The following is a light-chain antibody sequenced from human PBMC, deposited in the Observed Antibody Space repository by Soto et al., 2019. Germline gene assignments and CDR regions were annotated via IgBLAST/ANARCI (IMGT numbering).Light chain of an antibody. Sequence: SVLTQPASVSGSPGQSITISCTGTSSDVGGYNYVSWYQQHPGKAPKFMIYDVSNRPSGVSTRFSGSKSGNTASLTISGLQAEDEADYYCNSYTTSNTRKKVFGTGTKVTVL. CDR1: SSDVGGYNY. CDR3: NSYTTSNTRKKV. J-gene: IGLJ1*01. CDR2: DVS. V-gene: IGLV2-14*01.